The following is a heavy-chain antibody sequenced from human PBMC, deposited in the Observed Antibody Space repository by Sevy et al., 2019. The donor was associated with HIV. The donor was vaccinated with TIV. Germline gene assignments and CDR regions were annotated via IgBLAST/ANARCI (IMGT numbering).Heavy chain of an antibody. V-gene: IGHV4-4*07. CDR1: GGSISSYY. J-gene: IGHJ3*02. CDR2: CYTSGST. CDR3: ASNWDYYDSSGWGNAFDI. D-gene: IGHD3-22*01. Sequence: SETLSLTCTVSGGSISSYYWSWIRQPAGKGLEWIGLCYTSGSTNYNPSLKSRVTMSVDTSKNQFSLKLSSVTAADTAVYYCASNWDYYDSSGWGNAFDIWGQGTMVTVSS.